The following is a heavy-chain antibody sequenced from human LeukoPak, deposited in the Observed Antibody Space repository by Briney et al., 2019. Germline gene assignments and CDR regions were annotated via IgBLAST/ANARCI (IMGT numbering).Heavy chain of an antibody. Sequence: SQTLSLTCTVSGGSISSDGYYWSWIRQRPGEGLEWIGGIYYNGSTYYNPSLKSRITISVDTSKNQFSPKLSSVTAADTAVFYCARDRPTMVRGVIIAGYFDSWGQGTLVTVSS. CDR3: ARDRPTMVRGVIIAGYFDS. CDR2: IYYNGST. V-gene: IGHV4-31*03. D-gene: IGHD3-10*01. J-gene: IGHJ4*02. CDR1: GGSISSDGYY.